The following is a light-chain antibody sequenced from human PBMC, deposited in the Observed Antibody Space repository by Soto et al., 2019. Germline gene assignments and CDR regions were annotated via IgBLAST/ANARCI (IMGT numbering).Light chain of an antibody. CDR1: STDFVSYNR. J-gene: IGLJ1*01. CDR3: SSYTNINTRACV. CDR2: EAS. Sequence: QSVLTQPPSVSGSPGQSVTISCTGTSTDFVSYNRVSWYQQPPGTAPKLIIYEASNRPSGVPDRFSGSKSGNTASLTISGLQAADEADYYCSSYTNINTRACVFGTGTKVTVL. V-gene: IGLV2-18*02.